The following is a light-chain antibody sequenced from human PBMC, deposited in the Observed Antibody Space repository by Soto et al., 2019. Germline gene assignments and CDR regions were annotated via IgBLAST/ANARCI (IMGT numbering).Light chain of an antibody. Sequence: EIVLTQSPATLSLSPGERVTLSCRASQSVRSYLAWYQQKPGQAPRLLIYDASNRAPGIPARFSGSGSGTDFTLTISSLEPEDFAVYYCQQRSDWPSTFGGGTKVQIK. CDR1: QSVRSY. J-gene: IGKJ4*01. CDR3: QQRSDWPST. CDR2: DAS. V-gene: IGKV3-11*01.